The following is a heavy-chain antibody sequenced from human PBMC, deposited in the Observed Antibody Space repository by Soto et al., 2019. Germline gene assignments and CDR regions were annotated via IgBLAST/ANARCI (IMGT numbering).Heavy chain of an antibody. CDR3: ARAVDIVAFNWFDP. CDR1: GGTFSSYA. V-gene: IGHV1-69*13. Sequence: GASVKVSCKASGGTFSSYAISWVRQAPGQGLEWMGGIIPIFGTANYAQKFQGRVTITADESTSTAYMELSSLRSEDTAVYYCARAVDIVAFNWFDPSGQGTLVTVSS. CDR2: IIPIFGTA. J-gene: IGHJ5*02. D-gene: IGHD5-12*01.